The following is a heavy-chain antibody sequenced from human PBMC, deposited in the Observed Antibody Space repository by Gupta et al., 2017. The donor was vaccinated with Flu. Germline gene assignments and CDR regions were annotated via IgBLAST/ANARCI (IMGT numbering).Heavy chain of an antibody. D-gene: IGHD3-16*01. J-gene: IGHJ2*01. Sequence: QLQLQESDPGLVKASETLSPVCTVSGGSINRSDYYWAWIRQSPGRGLEWVGSVYYSGTTYYNPSLRSRVSTSIDVSKNQFFPELTSVTAADSPVYYCARGRTYWHFDLWGRGSLVTVSS. CDR1: GGSINRSDYY. CDR3: ARGRTYWHFDL. CDR2: VYYSGTT. V-gene: IGHV4-39*01.